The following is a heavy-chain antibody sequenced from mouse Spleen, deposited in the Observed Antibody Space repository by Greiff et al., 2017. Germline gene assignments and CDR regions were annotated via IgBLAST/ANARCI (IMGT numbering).Heavy chain of an antibody. D-gene: IGHD2-3*01. CDR2: IDPSDSYT. Sequence: QVQLQQPGAELVRPGTSVKLSCKASGYTFTSYWMHWVKQRPGQGLEWIGVIDPSDSYTNYNQKFKGKATLTVDTSSSTAYMQLSSLTSEDSAVYYCARSDDGYFYYWGQGTTLTVSS. V-gene: IGHV1-59*01. CDR3: ARSDDGYFYY. J-gene: IGHJ2*01. CDR1: GYTFTSYW.